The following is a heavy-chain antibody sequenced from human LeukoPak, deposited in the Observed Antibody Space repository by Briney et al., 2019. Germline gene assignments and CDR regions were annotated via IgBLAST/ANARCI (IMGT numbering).Heavy chain of an antibody. Sequence: PGGSLRLSCAASGFTFSSFWMHWVRQAPGKGLVWVSRIDYGGTTTAYADSVKGRFTISRDNAKNTLFLQLNSLRVEDTAVYFCVRSRWGDFDHWGQGNLVTVSS. CDR1: GFTFSSFW. D-gene: IGHD3-16*01. CDR3: VRSRWGDFDH. V-gene: IGHV3-74*01. CDR2: IDYGGTTT. J-gene: IGHJ4*02.